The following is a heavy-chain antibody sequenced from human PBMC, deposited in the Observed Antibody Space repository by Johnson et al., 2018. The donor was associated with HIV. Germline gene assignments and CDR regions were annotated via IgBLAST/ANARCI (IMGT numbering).Heavy chain of an antibody. J-gene: IGHJ3*02. CDR2: ISGSGGST. CDR1: GFTFSIYA. CDR3: ARVRTGDSSGYHDAFDI. Sequence: VQLLESGGGVVQPGRSLRLSCAASGFTFSIYAMSWVRQAPGKGLEWVSAISGSGGSTYYADSVKGRFTISRDNSKNTLYLQMNSLRVEDTALYYCARVRTGDSSGYHDAFDIWGQGTMVIVSS. V-gene: IGHV3-23*01. D-gene: IGHD3-22*01.